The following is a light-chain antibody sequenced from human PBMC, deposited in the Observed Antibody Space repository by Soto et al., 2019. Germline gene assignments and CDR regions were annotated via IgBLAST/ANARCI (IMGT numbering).Light chain of an antibody. V-gene: IGKV2-28*01. CDR3: MQALHTPPVT. CDR2: LGS. Sequence: DVVMTQSPLSLPVTPGEPASISCRSSQSLLHTNGYNYLDWYLQKPGQSPQLLIYLGSNRASGVPDRFSGSGSGTDFTLKISRVQAEDVGVYYCMQALHTPPVTFGGGTKLEIK. CDR1: QSLLHTNGYNY. J-gene: IGKJ4*01.